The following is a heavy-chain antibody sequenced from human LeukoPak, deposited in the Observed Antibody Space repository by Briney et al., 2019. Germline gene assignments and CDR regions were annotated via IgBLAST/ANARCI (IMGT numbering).Heavy chain of an antibody. D-gene: IGHD1-14*01. J-gene: IGHJ5*02. Sequence: ASVKVSCKTSGYPFTKWEISWVRQAAGQGLEWLGWVHPDNGNTYYAQRFRGRVTMSRDTSTTTAYMELSGLRSNDTAVYFCATGPRNDPWGQGTLVTVSP. CDR1: GYPFTKWE. V-gene: IGHV1-8*01. CDR2: VHPDNGNT. CDR3: ATGPRNDP.